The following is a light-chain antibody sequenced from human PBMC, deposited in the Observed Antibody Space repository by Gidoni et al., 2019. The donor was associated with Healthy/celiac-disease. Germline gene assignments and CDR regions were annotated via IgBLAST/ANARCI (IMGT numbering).Light chain of an antibody. Sequence: QSVLTQPPSVSGGPGQRVTISCTGSSSNIGAGYDVHWYQQLPGTVPKLLIYDNTNRPSWVPDRFSGSQSGTSASLAITGLQAEDEADYYCQSYDSSLSGPVVFGGGTKLTVL. CDR3: QSYDSSLSGPVV. V-gene: IGLV1-40*01. CDR1: SSNIGAGYD. CDR2: DNT. J-gene: IGLJ2*01.